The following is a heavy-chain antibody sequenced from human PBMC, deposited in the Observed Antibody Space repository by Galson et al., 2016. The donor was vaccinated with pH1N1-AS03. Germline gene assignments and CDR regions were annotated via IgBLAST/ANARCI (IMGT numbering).Heavy chain of an antibody. CDR2: IYSSGNT. J-gene: IGHJ6*02. Sequence: SETLSLTCTVSGGSLSSYYWSWIRQPPGKRLEWIGNIYSSGNTIYNPSLKSRVTISVDTSKNQFSLKLSSVTAADTAFYYCARDYDSSGPYYYYGMDVWGQGTTVTVSS. D-gene: IGHD3-22*01. CDR3: ARDYDSSGPYYYYGMDV. CDR1: GGSLSSYY. V-gene: IGHV4-59*01.